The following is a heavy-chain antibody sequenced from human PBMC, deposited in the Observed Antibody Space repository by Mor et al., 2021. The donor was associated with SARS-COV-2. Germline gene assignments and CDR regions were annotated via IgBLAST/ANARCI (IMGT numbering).Heavy chain of an antibody. D-gene: IGHD1-26*01. CDR2: DGSST. J-gene: IGHJ3*02. CDR3: ARVNSGRHGAFDI. Sequence: DGSSTSYADSVKGRFTISRDNAKNTLYLQMNSLRAEDTAVYYCARVNSGRHGAFDIWGQGTMVTVSS. V-gene: IGHV3-74*01.